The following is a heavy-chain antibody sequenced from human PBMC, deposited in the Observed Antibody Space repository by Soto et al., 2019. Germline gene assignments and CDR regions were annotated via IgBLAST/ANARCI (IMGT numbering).Heavy chain of an antibody. CDR3: ARGSRVKIPAASGRDYYYHGLDV. Sequence: QVQLQQWGAGLLKPSETLSLTCAVYGGSFSGYYWSWIRQPPGKGLEWIGEINHRGSTNYNPSLTRRVTLSVDXSXNXXSLKLNSVTAADTAVYYCARGSRVKIPAASGRDYYYHGLDVWGQGTAVTVSS. V-gene: IGHV4-34*01. CDR2: INHRGST. J-gene: IGHJ6*02. D-gene: IGHD6-25*01. CDR1: GGSFSGYY.